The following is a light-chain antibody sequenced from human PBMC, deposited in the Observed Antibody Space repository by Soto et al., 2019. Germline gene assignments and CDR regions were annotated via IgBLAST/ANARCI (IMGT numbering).Light chain of an antibody. V-gene: IGLV4-60*02. CDR3: ETWDINTHVV. CDR2: LEGSGSY. Sequence: QLVLTQSSSASASLGSSVKLTCTLSSGHSSYIIAWHQQQPGKAPRYLMKLEGSGSYNKGSGVPDRFSGPSSGADRYLTISNLQFEDEADYYCETWDINTHVVFGGGTKVTVL. CDR1: SGHSSYI. J-gene: IGLJ2*01.